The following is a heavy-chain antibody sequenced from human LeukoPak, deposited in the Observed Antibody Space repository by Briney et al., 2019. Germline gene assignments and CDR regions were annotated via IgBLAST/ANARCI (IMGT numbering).Heavy chain of an antibody. Sequence: SETLSLTCAVYGGSFSGYYWSWIRQPPGKGLEWIGEINHSGSTNYNPSLKSRVTVSVDTSKNQFSLKLSSVTAADTAVYYCARGLSPPVHGDGYNFPIDYWGQGTLVTVSS. CDR2: INHSGST. CDR1: GGSFSGYY. V-gene: IGHV4-34*01. D-gene: IGHD5-24*01. CDR3: ARGLSPPVHGDGYNFPIDY. J-gene: IGHJ4*02.